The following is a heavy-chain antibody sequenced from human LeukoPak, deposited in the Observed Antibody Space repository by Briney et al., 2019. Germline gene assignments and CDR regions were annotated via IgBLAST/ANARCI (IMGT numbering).Heavy chain of an antibody. D-gene: IGHD1-14*01. CDR2: IDGSGTNT. V-gene: IGHV3-23*01. Sequence: GGALRLSCAGSGFTFISYGMSWVRQAPGKGLEWVSAIDGSGTNTLYADPVKGRFTISRDNSKNTAYLQMNSLRAEDTAIYYCAKRPARPKPFDCWGQGTLVTVSS. CDR3: AKRPARPKPFDC. J-gene: IGHJ4*02. CDR1: GFTFISYG.